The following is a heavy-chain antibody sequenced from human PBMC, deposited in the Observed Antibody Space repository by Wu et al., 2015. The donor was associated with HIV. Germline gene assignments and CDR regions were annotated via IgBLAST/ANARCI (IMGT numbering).Heavy chain of an antibody. CDR3: ASPLPPYCRGYNCLDAFDI. CDR1: GGTFSSYA. J-gene: IGHJ3*02. V-gene: IGHV1-69*12. Sequence: QVQLVQSGAEVKKPGSSVKVSCKASGGTFSSYAISWVRQAPGQGLEWMGGIIPIFGTANYAQKFQGRVTITADESTSTAYMELSSLRSDDTAVYYCASPLPPYCRGYNCLDAFDIWGQGTMVTVSS. CDR2: IIPIFGTA. D-gene: IGHD2-15*01.